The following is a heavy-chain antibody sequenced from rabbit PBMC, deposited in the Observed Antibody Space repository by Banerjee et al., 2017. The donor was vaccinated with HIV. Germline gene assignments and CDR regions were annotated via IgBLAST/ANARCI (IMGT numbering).Heavy chain of an antibody. Sequence: QEQLEESGGDLVKPGASLTLTCTASGFSFSSSYYMCWVRQAPGRGLEWIACINTSTGNTVYASWAKGRFTISKTSSTTVTLQMTSLTAADTATYFCARALIYDDYRELNLWGPGTLVTVS. CDR2: INTSTGNT. V-gene: IGHV1S45*01. CDR3: ARALIYDDYRELNL. D-gene: IGHD2-1*01. CDR1: GFSFSSSYY. J-gene: IGHJ4*01.